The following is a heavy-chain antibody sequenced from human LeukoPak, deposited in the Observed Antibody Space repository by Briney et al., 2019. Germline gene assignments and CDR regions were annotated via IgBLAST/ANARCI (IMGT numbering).Heavy chain of an antibody. V-gene: IGHV3-9*01. D-gene: IGHD6-19*01. CDR1: GFTFDDYA. Sequence: GGSLRLSCAASGFTFDDYAMHWVRQVPGKGLDWVAGISWNSGIIVYADSVKGRFTISRDSAKNSLYLQMNSLRPEDTALYYCAKVAAYSSGWYDSWGQGTLVTVS. CDR3: AKVAAYSSGWYDS. J-gene: IGHJ5*01. CDR2: ISWNSGII.